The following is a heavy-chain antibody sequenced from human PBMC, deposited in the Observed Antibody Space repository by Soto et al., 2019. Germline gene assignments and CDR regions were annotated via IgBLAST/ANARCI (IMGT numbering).Heavy chain of an antibody. CDR2: IYYSGST. V-gene: IGHV4-59*01. CDR1: GGSISSYY. CDR3: ARVRIAVAGTVIDY. J-gene: IGHJ4*02. Sequence: SETLSLTCTVSGGSISSYYWSWIRQPPGKGLEWIGYIYYSGSTNYNPSLKSRVTISVDTSKNQFSLKLSSVTAADTAVYYCARVRIAVAGTVIDYWGQGTLVTVSS. D-gene: IGHD6-19*01.